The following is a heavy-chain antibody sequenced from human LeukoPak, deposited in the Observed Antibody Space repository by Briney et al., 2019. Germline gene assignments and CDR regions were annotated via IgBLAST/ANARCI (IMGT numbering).Heavy chain of an antibody. J-gene: IGHJ4*02. V-gene: IGHV4-4*07. Sequence: SETLSLTCAVYGGSFSGYYWSWIRQPAGKGLEWIGRFHTSGSTNYNPSLKSRVTMSVDTSKNQFSLNLSPVTAADTAVYYCARDRYYYDSSGYSIFDYWGQGTLVTVSS. CDR1: GGSFSGYY. CDR3: ARDRYYYDSSGYSIFDY. CDR2: FHTSGST. D-gene: IGHD3-22*01.